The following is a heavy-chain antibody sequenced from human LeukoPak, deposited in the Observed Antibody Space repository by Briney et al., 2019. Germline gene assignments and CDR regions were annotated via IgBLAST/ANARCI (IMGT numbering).Heavy chain of an antibody. D-gene: IGHD5-12*01. J-gene: IGHJ3*02. CDR2: IWYDGSNK. V-gene: IGHV3-33*01. CDR1: GFTFSSYG. Sequence: GRSLRLSCAASGFTFSSYGMHWVRQAPGKGLEWVAVIWYDGSNKYYADSVKGRFTISRDNSKNTLYLQMNSLRAEDTAVYYCARASGSDAFDIWGQGTMVTVSS. CDR3: ARASGSDAFDI.